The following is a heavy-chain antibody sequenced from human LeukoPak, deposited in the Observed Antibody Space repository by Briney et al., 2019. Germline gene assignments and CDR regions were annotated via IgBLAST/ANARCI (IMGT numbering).Heavy chain of an antibody. D-gene: IGHD4-11*01. CDR2: IYNSGST. J-gene: IGHJ4*02. Sequence: PSETLSLTCTVSGGSISSYYWNWIRQPPGKGLEWIGYIYNSGSTNNNPSLKSRVTISVDTSKKQFSLKLSSVTAADTAVYYCARGLRYSRFDYWGQGTLVTVSS. CDR1: GGSISSYY. V-gene: IGHV4-59*01. CDR3: ARGLRYSRFDY.